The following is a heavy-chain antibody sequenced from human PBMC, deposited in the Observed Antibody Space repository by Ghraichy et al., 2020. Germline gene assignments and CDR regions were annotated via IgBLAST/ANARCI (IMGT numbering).Heavy chain of an antibody. V-gene: IGHV3-23*01. CDR3: VRQGSGGGLAAHPFDY. Sequence: GGSLRLSCVASGFVFSTYAMSWVRQAPGKGLEWVSAISGDTFYTYYADSVKGRFTVSRDNSKSTLYLQMNSLRVEDTAIYYCVRQGSGGGLAAHPFDYWGQGTLVTVSS. CDR2: ISGDTFYT. CDR1: GFVFSTYA. D-gene: IGHD2-15*01. J-gene: IGHJ4*02.